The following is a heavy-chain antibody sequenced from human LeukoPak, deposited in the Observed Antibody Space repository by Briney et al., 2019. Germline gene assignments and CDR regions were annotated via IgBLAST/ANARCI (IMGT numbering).Heavy chain of an antibody. CDR2: IYSDGGT. Sequence: GGSLRLSCAASRFTVSAKYMSWVRQGPGKGLDWISSIYSDGGTNYADSVKGRFTISRDNSKNTLYLQMRPEDTAVYYCARDGGFGGPGGDNWFDSWGQGALVTVSS. J-gene: IGHJ5*01. CDR3: ARDGGFGGPGGDNWFDS. CDR1: RFTVSAKY. V-gene: IGHV3-66*02. D-gene: IGHD3-16*01.